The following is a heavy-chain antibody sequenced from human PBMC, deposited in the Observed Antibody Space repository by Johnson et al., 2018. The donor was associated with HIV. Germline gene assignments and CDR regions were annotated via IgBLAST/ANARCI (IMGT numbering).Heavy chain of an antibody. CDR2: IWYDGSNK. CDR3: ARDRGLRYFDWLSDHDAFDI. CDR1: GFTFSNAW. V-gene: IGHV3-33*08. D-gene: IGHD3-9*01. Sequence: VQLVESGGGVVRPGGSLRLSCAASGFTFSNAWMSWVRQAPGTGLEWVAVIWYDGSNKYYADSVKGRFTISRDNSKNTLYLQMNSLRAEDTAVYYCARDRGLRYFDWLSDHDAFDIWGQGTMVTVSS. J-gene: IGHJ3*02.